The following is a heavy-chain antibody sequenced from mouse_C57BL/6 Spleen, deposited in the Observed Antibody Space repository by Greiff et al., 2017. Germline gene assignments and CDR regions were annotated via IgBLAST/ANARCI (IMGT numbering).Heavy chain of an antibody. V-gene: IGHV14-4*01. CDR1: GFNIKDDY. D-gene: IGHD1-1*01. CDR3: TTDYYGSSYVGY. CDR2: IDPENGDT. Sequence: VQLQQSGAELVRPGASVKLSCTASGFNIKDDYMHWVKQRPEQGLEWIGWIDPENGDTEYASKFQGKATITADTSSNTAYLQLSSLTSEDTAVHYCTTDYYGSSYVGYWGQGTTLTVSS. J-gene: IGHJ2*01.